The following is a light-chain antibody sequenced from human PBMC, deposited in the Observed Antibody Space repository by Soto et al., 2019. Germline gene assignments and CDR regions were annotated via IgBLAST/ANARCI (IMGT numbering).Light chain of an antibody. V-gene: IGKV3-20*01. CDR2: GAS. CDR3: QQYGSSPPLT. CDR1: RDVNNN. J-gene: IGKJ4*01. Sequence: EIVMTQSPATLGVSPGERVTLSCRASRDVNNNLAWYQQKPGQAPRLLIYGASTRATGIPARFSGSGSGTDFTLTISRLEPEDFAVYYCQQYGSSPPLTFGGGTKVDIK.